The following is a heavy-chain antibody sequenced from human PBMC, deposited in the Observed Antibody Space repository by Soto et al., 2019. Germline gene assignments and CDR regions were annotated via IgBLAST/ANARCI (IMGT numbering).Heavy chain of an antibody. V-gene: IGHV4-61*08. CDR2: IYHSGST. J-gene: IGHJ4*02. CDR3: ARLGIGCEFPFDY. Sequence: QVQLQESGPGLVKPSETLSLTCIVSGGSVSNDAYYWSWIRQPPGKGLEWIGYIYHSGSTYYNPSHQSRLTISVDTSANQFSRKVSPVTAADTAVYYCARLGIGCEFPFDYWGQGTLVNVSS. D-gene: IGHD2-8*01. CDR1: GGSVSNDAYY.